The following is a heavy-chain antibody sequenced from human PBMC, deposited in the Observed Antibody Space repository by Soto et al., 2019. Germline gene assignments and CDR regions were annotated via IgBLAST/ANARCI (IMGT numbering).Heavy chain of an antibody. CDR2: ISTPGYT. V-gene: IGHV3-13*04. Sequence: PPRSLSFSCATSALTLSSYNKHWAREAAGKGLEWVSPISTPGYTYYPGSAEGRFTISRENAKISLYFEMNSLRAEDTAVYYCARGEWGYACCCHRAFANVYRQDWRQGAQVTVS. J-gene: IGHJ1*01. CDR1: ALTLSSYN. CDR3: ARGEWGYACCCHRAFANVYRQD. D-gene: IGHD3-16*01.